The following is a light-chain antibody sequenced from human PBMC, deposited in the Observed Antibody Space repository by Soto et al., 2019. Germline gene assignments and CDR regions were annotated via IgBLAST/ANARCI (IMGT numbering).Light chain of an antibody. CDR2: DAS. CDR3: QQYDNWPRT. CDR1: QSVRSN. V-gene: IGKV3-15*01. J-gene: IGKJ1*01. Sequence: EKVMTQSPATLSVSPGERATLSCGPSQSVRSNVAWYQQKPGQPPRLLIYDASTRATGIPSRFSGSGSGTEFTLTISSLKSEDFAVYYCQQYDNWPRTFGQGTKVDIK.